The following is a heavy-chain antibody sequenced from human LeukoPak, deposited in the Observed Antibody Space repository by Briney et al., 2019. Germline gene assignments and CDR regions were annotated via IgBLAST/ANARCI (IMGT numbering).Heavy chain of an antibody. CDR1: GGSISSYY. V-gene: IGHV4-59*05. CDR3: ARVSGGY. Sequence: SETLSLTCTVSGGSISSYYRSWIRQPPGKGLEWNGSFSYSGSTHYNPSLKSRVTISADTSKNQFSLKLSSVTAADTAVYYCARVSGGYWGQGTLVTVSS. D-gene: IGHD3-10*01. CDR2: FSYSGST. J-gene: IGHJ4*02.